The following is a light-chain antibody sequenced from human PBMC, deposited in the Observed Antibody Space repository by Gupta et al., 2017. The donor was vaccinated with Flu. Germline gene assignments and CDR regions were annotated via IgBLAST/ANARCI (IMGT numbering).Light chain of an antibody. CDR2: DAS. CDR1: QSVSSY. V-gene: IGKV3-11*01. Sequence: EIVLTQSPATLSLSPGERATLSCRASQSVSSYLAWYQQKPGQAPRLFIYDASNRATGIPARFSGSGSGTDFTLTISSLEPEDFAVYFCQQRSNYPLTFGGGPKVEIK. J-gene: IGKJ4*01. CDR3: QQRSNYPLT.